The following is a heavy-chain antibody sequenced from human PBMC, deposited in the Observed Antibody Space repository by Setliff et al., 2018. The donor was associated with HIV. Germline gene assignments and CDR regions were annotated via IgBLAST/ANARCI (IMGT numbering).Heavy chain of an antibody. V-gene: IGHV1-24*01. J-gene: IGHJ4*02. CDR3: ATFYDSGTLTSFDY. CDR2: FDPQHGET. CDR1: GYTLSELS. Sequence: VASVKVSCKVSGYTLSELSIHWVRQAPGKGLEWMGGFDPQHGETIYAQKFQDRVTMTEKTSTDTAYMELSSLRSDDTAVYYCATFYDSGTLTSFDYWGQGTLVTVSS. D-gene: IGHD3-10*01.